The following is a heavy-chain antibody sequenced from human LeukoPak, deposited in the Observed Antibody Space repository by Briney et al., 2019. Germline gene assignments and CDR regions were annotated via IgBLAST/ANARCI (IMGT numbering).Heavy chain of an antibody. J-gene: IGHJ1*01. CDR1: GFTFSSYS. D-gene: IGHD4-17*01. CDR2: IYSGVST. CDR3: ARADYGDYGVYFQH. V-gene: IGHV3-53*01. Sequence: PGGSLRLSCEASGFTFSSYSMNWVRQAPGKGLEWISVIYSGVSTYYAASVKCRFTISRDNSKNRLYLQMNSLRAEDTAVYYCARADYGDYGVYFQHWGQGTLVTVSS.